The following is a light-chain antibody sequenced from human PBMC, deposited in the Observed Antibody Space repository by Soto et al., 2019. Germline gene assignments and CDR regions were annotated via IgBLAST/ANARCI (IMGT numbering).Light chain of an antibody. CDR3: QQYNSNPT. CDR1: QSITSW. Sequence: DIQMTQSPSTLSASVGDRVTITCRASQSITSWLAWYQQKPGKAPKLLIYDASDLASGVPSRFTGSGSGTEFTLTISSLQPDDFATYYCQQYNSNPTFGGGTKVDI. J-gene: IGKJ4*01. V-gene: IGKV1-5*01. CDR2: DAS.